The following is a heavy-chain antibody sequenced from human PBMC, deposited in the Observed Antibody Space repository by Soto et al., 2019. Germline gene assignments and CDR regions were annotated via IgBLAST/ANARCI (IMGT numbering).Heavy chain of an antibody. Sequence: GESLKISCKGSGYSFTSYWIGWVRQMPGKGLEWMGIIYPGDSDTRYSPSFQGQVTISADKSISTAYLQWSSLKASDTAMYYCASSYYDSSGLDWAFDIWGQGTMVTVSS. CDR1: GYSFTSYW. CDR3: ASSYYDSSGLDWAFDI. V-gene: IGHV5-51*01. CDR2: IYPGDSDT. J-gene: IGHJ3*02. D-gene: IGHD3-22*01.